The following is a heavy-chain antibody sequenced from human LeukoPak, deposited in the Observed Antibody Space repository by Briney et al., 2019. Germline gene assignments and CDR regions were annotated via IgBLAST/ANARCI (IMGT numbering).Heavy chain of an antibody. CDR1: GGSISSYY. Sequence: KPSETLSLTCTVSGGSISSYYWSWIRQPPGKGLEWIGYIYYSGSTNYNPSLKSRVTISVDTSKNQFSLKLSSVTAADTAVYYCARSLGYCSSTSCYGLAFDIWGQGTMVTVSS. J-gene: IGHJ3*02. V-gene: IGHV4-59*01. CDR2: IYYSGST. CDR3: ARSLGYCSSTSCYGLAFDI. D-gene: IGHD2-2*01.